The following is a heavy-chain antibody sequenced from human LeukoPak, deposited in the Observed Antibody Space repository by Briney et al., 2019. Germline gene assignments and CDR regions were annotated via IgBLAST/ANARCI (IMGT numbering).Heavy chain of an antibody. D-gene: IGHD3-10*01. J-gene: IGHJ3*02. CDR2: IYNSGTT. Sequence: PSETLSLTCTVSGGSISSNFWSWIRQPPGKGLEYIGYIYNSGTTNYNPSLKSRVTMSVDTSKNQFSLKLSSVTAADTAVYYCARGGGSHYYGSGSYYNGKSDAFDIWGQGTMVTVSS. V-gene: IGHV4-59*12. CDR3: ARGGGSHYYGSGSYYNGKSDAFDI. CDR1: GGSISSNF.